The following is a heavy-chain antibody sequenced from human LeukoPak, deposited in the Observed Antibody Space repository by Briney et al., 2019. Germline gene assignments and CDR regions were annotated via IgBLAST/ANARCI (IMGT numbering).Heavy chain of an antibody. CDR1: GYTFTSYG. D-gene: IGHD2-15*01. Sequence: ASVKVSCKASGYTFTSYGISWVRQAPGQGLEWMGWISAYSGNTNYAQKLQGRVTMTTDTSTSTAYMELRSLRSDDTAVYYCATESLGYCSGGSCQEGYWGQGTLVTVSS. V-gene: IGHV1-18*01. CDR2: ISAYSGNT. CDR3: ATESLGYCSGGSCQEGY. J-gene: IGHJ4*02.